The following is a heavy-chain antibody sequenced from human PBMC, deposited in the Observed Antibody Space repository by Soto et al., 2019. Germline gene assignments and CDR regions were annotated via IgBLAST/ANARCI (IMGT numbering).Heavy chain of an antibody. V-gene: IGHV2-5*02. CDR3: AHRLSGYNWNGGYLDY. CDR2: IYWEDDK. Sequence: QITLKESGPTRVKPTQTLTLTCTFSGFSLTSRPMGVGWIRQPPGKALEWLVFIYWEDDKRYSPSLKSRLTITKDTSGNQVVLTMTNMDPVDTATYYCAHRLSGYNWNGGYLDYWGQGALVTVSS. D-gene: IGHD1-1*01. J-gene: IGHJ4*02. CDR1: GFSLTSRPMG.